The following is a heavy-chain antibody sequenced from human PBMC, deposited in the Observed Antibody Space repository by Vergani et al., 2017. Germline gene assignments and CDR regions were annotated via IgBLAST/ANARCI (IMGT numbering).Heavy chain of an antibody. CDR2: INHSGST. CDR3: ARQRPGSGWSPGDFDD. CDR1: GGSFSGYY. J-gene: IGHJ4*02. D-gene: IGHD6-19*01. Sequence: QVRLQESGPGLVKPSETLSLTCAVYGGSFSGYYWSWIRQPPGKGLEWFGEINHSGSTNYNPSLKSRVAISVDTSKNQFSLKVTSVTAADTAVYFCARQRPGSGWSPGDFDDWGQGILVTVSS. V-gene: IGHV4-34*10.